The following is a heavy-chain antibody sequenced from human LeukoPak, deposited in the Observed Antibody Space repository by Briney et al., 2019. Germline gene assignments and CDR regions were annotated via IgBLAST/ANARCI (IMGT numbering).Heavy chain of an antibody. D-gene: IGHD1-26*01. CDR2: INHSGSA. CDR3: ARGQGGSYYYYYYMDV. J-gene: IGHJ6*03. CDR1: GGSFSGYY. V-gene: IGHV4-34*01. Sequence: PSETLSLTCAVYGGSFSGYYWSWIRQPPGKGLEWIGEINHSGSANYNPSLKSRVTISVDTSKNQFSLKLSSVTAADTAVYYCARGQGGSYYYYYYMDVWGKGTTVTVSS.